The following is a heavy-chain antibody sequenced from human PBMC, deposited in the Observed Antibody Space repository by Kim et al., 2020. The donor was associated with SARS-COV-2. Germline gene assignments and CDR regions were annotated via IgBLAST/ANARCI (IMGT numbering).Heavy chain of an antibody. V-gene: IGHV3-7*01. J-gene: IGHJ5*02. CDR2: IKQDGSEK. CDR1: GFTFSSYW. Sequence: GGSLRLSCAASGFTFSSYWMSWVRQAPGKGLEWVANIKQDGSEKYYVDSVKGRFTISRDNAKNSLYLQMNSLRAEDTAVYYCARYRFARSTSTGNFDPWGQGTLVTVSS. CDR3: ARYRFARSTSTGNFDP. D-gene: IGHD2-2*01.